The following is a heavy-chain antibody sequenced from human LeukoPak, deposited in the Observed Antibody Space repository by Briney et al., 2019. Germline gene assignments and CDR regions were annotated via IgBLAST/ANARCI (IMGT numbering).Heavy chain of an antibody. J-gene: IGHJ5*02. CDR2: INHSGST. V-gene: IGHV4-34*01. CDR3: ARHRGWFDP. CDR1: GGSFSGYY. Sequence: TSDTLSLTCAVYGGSFSGYYWSWIRQPPGKGLTWIGEINHSGSTYYNPSLKSRVTISVDTSKNQFSLKLSSVTAADTAVYYCARHRGWFDPWGQGTLVTVSS.